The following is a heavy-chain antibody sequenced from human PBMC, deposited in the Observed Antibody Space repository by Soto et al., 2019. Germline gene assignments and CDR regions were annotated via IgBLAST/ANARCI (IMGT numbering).Heavy chain of an antibody. D-gene: IGHD6-25*01. CDR1: GYTFTSYG. V-gene: IGHV1-18*01. CDR3: ARRGRGGAATAYYYYYGMDV. CDR2: ISAYTGNT. Sequence: QVQLVQSGAEVKKPGASVKVSCKASGYTFTSYGISWVRQAPGQGLEWMGWISAYTGNTNYAQKPQGRVTMTTDTAKSTAYMELRSLRADDTAVYYCARRGRGGAATAYYYYYGMDVWGQGTTVTVSS. J-gene: IGHJ6*02.